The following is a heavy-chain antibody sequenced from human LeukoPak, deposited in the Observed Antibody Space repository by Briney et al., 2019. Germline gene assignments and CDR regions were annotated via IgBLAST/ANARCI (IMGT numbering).Heavy chain of an antibody. CDR3: AKDHLLRFLEWFPDAFDI. CDR2: ISGSGGST. D-gene: IGHD3-3*01. J-gene: IGHJ3*02. Sequence: PGGSLRLSCAASGFTFSSYAMSWVRQAPGKGLEWVSAISGSGGSTCYADSVKGRFTISRDNSKNTLYLQMNSLRAEDTAVYYCAKDHLLRFLEWFPDAFDIWGQGTMVTVSS. CDR1: GFTFSSYA. V-gene: IGHV3-23*01.